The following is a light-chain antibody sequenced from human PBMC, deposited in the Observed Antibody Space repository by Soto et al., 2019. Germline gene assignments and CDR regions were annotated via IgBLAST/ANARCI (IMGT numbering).Light chain of an antibody. J-gene: IGKJ4*01. Sequence: DIPMTQSPSSLSASVGDRVTMTCRASQDISNYLVWYQQQPGKVPKLLIYAASTLHSGVPSRFSGSGSGTDFTLTISSLQPEDVGTYYCQRYDDAPLTFGGGTKVEIK. CDR3: QRYDDAPLT. V-gene: IGKV1-27*01. CDR2: AAS. CDR1: QDISNY.